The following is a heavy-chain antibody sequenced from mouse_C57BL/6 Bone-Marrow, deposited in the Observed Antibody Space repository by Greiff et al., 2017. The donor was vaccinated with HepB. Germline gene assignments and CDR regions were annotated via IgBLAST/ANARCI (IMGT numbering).Heavy chain of an antibody. CDR3: AGHYYGRAY. D-gene: IGHD1-1*01. CDR1: GFTFSDYY. V-gene: IGHV5-12*01. Sequence: EVQRVESGGGLVQPGGSLKLSCAASGFTFSDYYMYWVRQTPEKRLEWVAYISNGGGSTYYPDTVKGRFTISRDNAKNTLYLQMSRLKSEDTAMYYCAGHYYGRAYWGQGTTLTVSS. J-gene: IGHJ2*01. CDR2: ISNGGGST.